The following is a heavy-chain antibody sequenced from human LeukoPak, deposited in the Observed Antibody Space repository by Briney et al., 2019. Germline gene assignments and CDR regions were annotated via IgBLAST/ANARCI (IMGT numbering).Heavy chain of an antibody. J-gene: IGHJ6*03. CDR1: GGSISSYY. V-gene: IGHV4-59*01. CDR3: ARTTYDIVVVPAGSYYYMDV. D-gene: IGHD2-2*01. CDR2: IYYSGST. Sequence: SETLSLTCTVSGGSISSYYWSWIRQPPGKGLEWIGYIYYSGSTNYYPSLKSRVTISVDTSKNQFSLKLSSVTAADTAVYYCARTTYDIVVVPAGSYYYMDVWGKGTTVTVSS.